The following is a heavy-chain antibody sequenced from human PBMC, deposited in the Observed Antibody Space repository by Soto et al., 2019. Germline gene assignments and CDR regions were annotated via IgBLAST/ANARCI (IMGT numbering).Heavy chain of an antibody. CDR1: GFTFSSYW. J-gene: IGHJ6*02. CDR3: ARDEWELPYYYYYGMDV. CDR2: IKQDGSEK. Sequence: EVQLVESGGGLVQPGGSLRLSCAASGFTFSSYWMSWVRQAPGKGLEWVANIKQDGSEKYYVDSVKGRFTISRDNAKNSXXLQMNSLRAEDTAVYYCARDEWELPYYYYYGMDVWGQGTTVTVSS. V-gene: IGHV3-7*01. D-gene: IGHD1-26*01.